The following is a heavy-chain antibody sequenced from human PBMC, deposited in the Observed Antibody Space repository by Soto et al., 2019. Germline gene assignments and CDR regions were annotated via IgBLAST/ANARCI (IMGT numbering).Heavy chain of an antibody. D-gene: IGHD2-8*01. J-gene: IGHJ4*02. CDR2: IHYSGST. CDR3: ARHEGNGNVWPLDY. V-gene: IGHV4-38-2*01. CDR1: GYSISSGYY. Sequence: PSETLSLTCAVSGYSISSGYYWGWLRQPPGKGLEWIGNIHYSGSTYYMPSLRSRVTLSVDTSKNQFSLRLTSVTAEDTAVYYCARHEGNGNVWPLDYWGQGILVTVSS.